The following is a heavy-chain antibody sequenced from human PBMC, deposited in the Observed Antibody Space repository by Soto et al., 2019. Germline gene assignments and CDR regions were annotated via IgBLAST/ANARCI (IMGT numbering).Heavy chain of an antibody. CDR3: ARGQEVGAHFFDS. CDR1: GFTFSGFD. CDR2: TGTAGDT. Sequence: GGSLRLSCEASGFTFSGFDMHWVRQPTGKGLEWVSTTGTAGDTYYAVSVEGRFTISRDNAKNSLSLQMNSLRAGDTAVYFCARGQEVGAHFFDSWGQGAQVTVSS. J-gene: IGHJ4*02. V-gene: IGHV3-13*01. D-gene: IGHD2-15*01.